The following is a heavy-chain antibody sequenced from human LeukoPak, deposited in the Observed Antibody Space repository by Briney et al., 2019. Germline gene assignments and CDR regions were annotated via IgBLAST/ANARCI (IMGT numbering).Heavy chain of an antibody. Sequence: SETLCLTCAVSGYSISSGYNWGGIRRPPGRGLGWIGIFYYGGSTYYNPSLRRRVTISVATSKHQFSLKLSSVTAADTAEYYCVRDCGYSYGLHAFDIWGQGTMVTVSS. CDR2: FYYGGST. D-gene: IGHD5-18*01. J-gene: IGHJ3*02. V-gene: IGHV4-38-2*02. CDR1: GYSISSGYN. CDR3: VRDCGYSYGLHAFDI.